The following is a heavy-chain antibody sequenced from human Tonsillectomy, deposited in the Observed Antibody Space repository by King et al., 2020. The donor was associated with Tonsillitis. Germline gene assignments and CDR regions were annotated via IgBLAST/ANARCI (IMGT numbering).Heavy chain of an antibody. V-gene: IGHV4-4*02. D-gene: IGHD2/OR15-2a*01. Sequence: LQLQESGPRLVKPSGTLSLTCTISGGGGSISNPNWWTWVRQPPGKGLEWIGEIYHSGSTNYSPSLESRVTISADKSKNQFSLRLSSVTAADTAVYYCARLRVLEGYYYYGLDVWGQGTTVTVSS. CDR2: IYHSGST. J-gene: IGHJ6*02. CDR3: ARLRVLEGYYYYGLDV. CDR1: GGGGSISNPNW.